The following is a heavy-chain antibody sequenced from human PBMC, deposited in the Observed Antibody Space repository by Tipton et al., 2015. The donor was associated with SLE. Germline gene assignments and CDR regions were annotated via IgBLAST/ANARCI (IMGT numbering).Heavy chain of an antibody. CDR3: ARGELIEGFDP. CDR2: IYHSGYSST. J-gene: IGHJ5*02. CDR1: GASIRSQY. Sequence: TLSLTCSVSGASIRSQYWGWIRQPPGKGLEWIGYIYHSGYSSTNYNPSLRSRVTISMDTSKSQFSLTLKSVTAADTAVYFCARGELIEGFDPWGQGTLVTVAA. V-gene: IGHV4-59*11. D-gene: IGHD3-22*01.